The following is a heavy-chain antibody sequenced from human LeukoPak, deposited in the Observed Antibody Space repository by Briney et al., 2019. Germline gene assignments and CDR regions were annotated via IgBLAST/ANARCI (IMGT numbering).Heavy chain of an antibody. Sequence: SKTLSLTCAVSGYSISSGYYWGWIRQPPGKGLEWIGSIYHSGSTYYNPSLKSRVTISVDTSKNQFSLKLSSVTAADTAVYYCARRLAVAGYFDYWGQGTLVTVSS. CDR2: IYHSGST. CDR3: ARRLAVAGYFDY. D-gene: IGHD6-19*01. J-gene: IGHJ4*02. V-gene: IGHV4-38-2*01. CDR1: GYSISSGYY.